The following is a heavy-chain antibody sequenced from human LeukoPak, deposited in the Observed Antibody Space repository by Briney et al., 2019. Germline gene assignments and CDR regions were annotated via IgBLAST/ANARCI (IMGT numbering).Heavy chain of an antibody. J-gene: IGHJ4*02. CDR2: IKQDGSEK. CDR1: GFTFSNYW. D-gene: IGHD3-10*01. CDR3: ASYLVGYGSGSYYNEGNFDY. V-gene: IGHV3-7*01. Sequence: GGSLRLSCAASGFTFSNYWLTWVRQAPGKGLEWVANIKQDGSEKYYVDSVKGRFTISRDNAKNSLYLQMNSLRAEDTAVYYCASYLVGYGSGSYYNEGNFDYWGQGTLVTVSS.